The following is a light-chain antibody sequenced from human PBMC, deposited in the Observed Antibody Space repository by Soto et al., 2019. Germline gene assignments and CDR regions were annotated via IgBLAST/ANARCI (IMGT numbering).Light chain of an antibody. J-gene: IGKJ1*01. CDR3: QQTYSTPPT. CDR1: ENVDRY. V-gene: IGKV1-39*01. CDR2: AAS. Sequence: DIQVTQSPSSLSSSVGDRVTITCRASENVDRYVNWYQQIPGKAPSLLISAASTLQSGVPSRFRGSGSVTTFTLIIDSLQPEDFAMYYCQQTYSTPPTFGQGTKVE.